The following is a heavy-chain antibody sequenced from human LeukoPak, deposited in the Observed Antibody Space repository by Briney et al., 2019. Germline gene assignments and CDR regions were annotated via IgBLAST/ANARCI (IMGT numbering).Heavy chain of an antibody. CDR3: ARDKVVMGNFDAFDI. Sequence: GGSLRLSCAASGFTFSSYWMSWVRQAPGKGLEWVANIKQDGSEKYYVDSVKGRFTISRDNAKNSLYLQMNSLRAGDTAVYYCARDKVVMGNFDAFDIWGQGTMVTVSS. J-gene: IGHJ3*02. CDR2: IKQDGSEK. D-gene: IGHD3-22*01. CDR1: GFTFSSYW. V-gene: IGHV3-7*01.